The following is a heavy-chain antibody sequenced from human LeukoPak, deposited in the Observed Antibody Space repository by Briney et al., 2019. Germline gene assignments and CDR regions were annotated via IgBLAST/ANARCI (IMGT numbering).Heavy chain of an antibody. V-gene: IGHV4-31*03. J-gene: IGHJ5*02. CDR1: GGSISSGGYY. D-gene: IGHD6-13*01. CDR3: ARDHSSSRVIGFDP. Sequence: PSETLSLTCTVSGGSISSGGYYWSWIRQHPGKGLEWIGYIYYSGSTYYNPSLKSRVTISVDTSKNQFSLKLSSVTAADTAVYYCARDHSSSRVIGFDPWGQGTLVTVS. CDR2: IYYSGST.